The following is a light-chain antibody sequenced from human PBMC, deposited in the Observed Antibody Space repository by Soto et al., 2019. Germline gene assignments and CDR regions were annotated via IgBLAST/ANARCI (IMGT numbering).Light chain of an antibody. J-gene: IGKJ1*01. V-gene: IGKV1-5*03. CDR2: KAS. CDR3: QHYNSYSEA. Sequence: DIQMPQSPSSLSASVGESVTITCRESQSISNHLTWYQQKQGKAPKLXIYKASTLNSGVQSMFSGSGSGTEFTLTISSLQPDDFATYYCQHYNSYSEAFGQGTKVDIK. CDR1: QSISNH.